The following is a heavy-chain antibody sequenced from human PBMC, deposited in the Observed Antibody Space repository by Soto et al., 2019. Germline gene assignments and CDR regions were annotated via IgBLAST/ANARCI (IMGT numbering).Heavy chain of an antibody. CDR2: INHSGST. CDR1: GGSFSGYY. CDR3: ARVAGCSSTSCYVLNYYYYMGV. J-gene: IGHJ6*03. V-gene: IGHV4-34*01. D-gene: IGHD2-2*01. Sequence: SETLSLTCAVYGGSFSGYYWSWIRQPPGKGLEWIGEINHSGSTNYNPSLKSRVTISVDTSKNQFSLKLSSVTAADTAVYYCARVAGCSSTSCYVLNYYYYMGVWGKGTTVTVSS.